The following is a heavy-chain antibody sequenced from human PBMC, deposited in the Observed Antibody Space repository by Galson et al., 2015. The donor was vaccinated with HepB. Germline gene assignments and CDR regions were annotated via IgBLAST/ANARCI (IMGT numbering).Heavy chain of an antibody. CDR1: GYTLTELS. V-gene: IGHV1-24*01. Sequence: SVKVSCKVSGYTLTELSMHWVRQAPGKGLEWMGGFDPEDGETIYAQKFQGRVTMTEDTSTDTAYMELSSLRSEDTAVYYCATPSASKGYCSGGSCYDPNYFDYWGQGTLVTVSS. CDR2: FDPEDGET. J-gene: IGHJ4*02. CDR3: ATPSASKGYCSGGSCYDPNYFDY. D-gene: IGHD2-15*01.